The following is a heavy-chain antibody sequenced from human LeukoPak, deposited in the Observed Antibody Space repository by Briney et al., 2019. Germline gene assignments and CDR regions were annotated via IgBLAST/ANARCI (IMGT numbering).Heavy chain of an antibody. Sequence: PSETLSLTCAVFGYPISSGYYWGWIRQPPGKGLEWIGSIYHSGSTYHNPSLKSRATISVDTFKNQFSLKLSSVTAADAAVYYCGRYSYGPFDYWGQGTLVTVSS. D-gene: IGHD5-18*01. CDR3: GRYSYGPFDY. CDR1: GYPISSGYY. V-gene: IGHV4-38-2*01. J-gene: IGHJ4*02. CDR2: IYHSGST.